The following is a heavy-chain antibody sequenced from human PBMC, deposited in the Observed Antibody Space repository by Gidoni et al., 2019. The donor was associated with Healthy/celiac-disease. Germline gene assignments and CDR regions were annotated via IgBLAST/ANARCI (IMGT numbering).Heavy chain of an antibody. Sequence: QLQLQESGPGLVKPSETLSLTCTVSGGSISSSSYYWGWIRQPPGKGLEWIGSIYYSGSTYYNPSLKSRVTISVDTSKNQFSLKLSSVTAADTAVYYCARFPYCGGDCYHPYWYFDLWGRGTLVTVSS. CDR3: ARFPYCGGDCYHPYWYFDL. V-gene: IGHV4-39*01. J-gene: IGHJ2*01. CDR1: GGSISSSSYY. CDR2: IYYSGST. D-gene: IGHD2-21*02.